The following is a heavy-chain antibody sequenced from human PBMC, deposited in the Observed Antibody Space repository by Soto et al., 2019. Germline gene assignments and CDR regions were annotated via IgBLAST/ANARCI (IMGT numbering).Heavy chain of an antibody. CDR2: TYYRSKWFN. Sequence: QTLSLNCSISSDSVSTNGATWAWIRRSPSRGLEWLGRTYYRSKWFNDYAVSVKGRISINPDTSNNQFSLQLNSVTPDDTAVYYCARLIGNSWLDSWGQGTLVTVSS. J-gene: IGHJ5*01. CDR1: SDSVSTNGAT. CDR3: ARLIGNSWLDS. D-gene: IGHD2-8*01. V-gene: IGHV6-1*01.